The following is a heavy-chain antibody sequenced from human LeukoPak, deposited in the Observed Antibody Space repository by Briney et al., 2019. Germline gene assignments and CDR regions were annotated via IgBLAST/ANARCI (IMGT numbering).Heavy chain of an antibody. J-gene: IGHJ4*02. V-gene: IGHV3-7*03. D-gene: IGHD3/OR15-3a*01. Sequence: GGSLRLSCAASGFTFGDTWMNWVRQVPGQGLEWVAHIKQDGSEKFYVAPVKGRFTISRDNGKSSLYLQMNSLRAEDTALYYCATSYDMGWLIGYWGQGTLVTVSS. CDR2: IKQDGSEK. CDR3: ATSYDMGWLIGY. CDR1: GFTFGDTW.